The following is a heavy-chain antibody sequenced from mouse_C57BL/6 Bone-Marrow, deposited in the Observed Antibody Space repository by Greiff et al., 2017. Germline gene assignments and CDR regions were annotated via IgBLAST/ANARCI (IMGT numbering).Heavy chain of an antibody. CDR1: GYTFTSYW. V-gene: IGHV1-55*01. D-gene: IGHD1-1*01. CDR2: ISPCSGST. J-gene: IGHJ2*01. CDR3: ERLRSGSSSYYFDY. Sequence: QVQLQQPGAELVKPGDSVKMSCKASGYTFTSYWITWVMQRPGQGLEWIGEISPCSGSTNYKEKFKSKTTLTVDTSSSTAYMQLSSLTSEDSAVYYCERLRSGSSSYYFDYWGQGTTLTVSS.